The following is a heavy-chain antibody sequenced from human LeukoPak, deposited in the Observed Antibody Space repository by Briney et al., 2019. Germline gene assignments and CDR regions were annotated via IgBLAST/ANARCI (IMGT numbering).Heavy chain of an antibody. Sequence: GGSLRLSCAASGFTFDEYAMHWVRQPPGKGREWVSGISWNGYDIGYADSVKGRVTISRDNAKTSLYLQMNSLRAEDMALYYCARGVGTSYHYHMDVWGKGTTVIVSS. CDR2: ISWNGYDI. V-gene: IGHV3-9*03. D-gene: IGHD1-26*01. CDR1: GFTFDEYA. CDR3: ARGVGTSYHYHMDV. J-gene: IGHJ6*03.